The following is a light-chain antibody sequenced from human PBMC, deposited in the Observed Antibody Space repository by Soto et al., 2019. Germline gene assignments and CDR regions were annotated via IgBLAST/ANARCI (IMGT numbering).Light chain of an antibody. CDR3: QQYASSPLT. CDR2: GAS. CDR1: QSVRSNY. Sequence: EIVLTQSPGTLSLSSGERATLSCRASQSVRSNYLAWYQQKPGQAPRLLIYGASSRATGIPDRFSGSGSGTDFTLTISRLEPEDFAVYYCQQYASSPLTFGGGTKVESK. J-gene: IGKJ4*01. V-gene: IGKV3-20*01.